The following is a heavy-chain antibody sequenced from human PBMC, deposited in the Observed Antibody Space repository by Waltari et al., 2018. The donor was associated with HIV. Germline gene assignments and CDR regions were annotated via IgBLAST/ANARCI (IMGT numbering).Heavy chain of an antibody. Sequence: QVQMVQSGAEVKKPGASVKVSCKAYGYTFTSYDNKRVRQATGQGLEWMGWMNPNSGNTGYAQKFQGRVTMTRNTAISTAYMELSSLRFEDTAVYYCARGITRGQSSGLSWFDPWGQGTQVTVSS. CDR1: GYTFTSYD. V-gene: IGHV1-8*01. J-gene: IGHJ5*02. CDR2: MNPNSGNT. D-gene: IGHD5-18*01. CDR3: ARGITRGQSSGLSWFDP.